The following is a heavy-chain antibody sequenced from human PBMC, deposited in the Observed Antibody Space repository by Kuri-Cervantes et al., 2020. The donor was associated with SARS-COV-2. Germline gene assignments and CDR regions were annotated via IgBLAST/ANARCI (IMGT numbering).Heavy chain of an antibody. CDR1: GFTFSSYS. CDR2: ISSSSSYI. CDR3: ARGPHHYDILTGYYFDY. V-gene: IGHV3-21*01. D-gene: IGHD3-9*01. J-gene: IGHJ4*02. Sequence: GESLKISCAASGFTFSSYSMNWVRQAPGKGLEWVSSISSSSSYIYYADSVKGRFTISRDNAKNSLYLQMNSLRAEDTAVYYCARGPHHYDILTGYYFDYWGQGTLVTVSS.